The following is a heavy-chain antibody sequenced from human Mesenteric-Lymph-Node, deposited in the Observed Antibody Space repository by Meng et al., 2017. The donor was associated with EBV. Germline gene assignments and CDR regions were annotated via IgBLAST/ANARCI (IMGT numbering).Heavy chain of an antibody. CDR3: ARNMVQGVITNYFDY. J-gene: IGHJ4*02. D-gene: IGHD3-10*01. V-gene: IGHV1-69*01. CDR2: IIPIFGTA. CDR1: GGTFSSYA. Sequence: VQRVESGAEVKKPGSSVKVSCKASGGTFSSYAISWVRQAPGQGLEWMGGIIPIFGTANYAQKFQGRVTITADESTSTAYMELSSLRSEDTAVYYCARNMVQGVITNYFDYWGQGTLVTVSS.